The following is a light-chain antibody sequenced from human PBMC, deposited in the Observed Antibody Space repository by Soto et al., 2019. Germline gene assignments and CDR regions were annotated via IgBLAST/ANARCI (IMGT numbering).Light chain of an antibody. CDR3: QQRSDWPPVLT. Sequence: EIVLTQSPATLSLSPGERATLSCRASQSVNSYLAWYQQKPGQAPRLLIYDASNRATGIPARFSGSGSGTDFTLTISSLEPEDFAVYYCQQRSDWPPVLTFGGGTKVEIK. V-gene: IGKV3-11*01. CDR1: QSVNSY. CDR2: DAS. J-gene: IGKJ4*01.